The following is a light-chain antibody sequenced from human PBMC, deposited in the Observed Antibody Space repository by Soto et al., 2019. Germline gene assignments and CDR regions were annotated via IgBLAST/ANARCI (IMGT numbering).Light chain of an antibody. V-gene: IGLV2-8*01. CDR1: SSDVGGYKF. Sequence: QSVLTQPPSASGSPGQSVTISCTGTSSDVGGYKFVSWYQQHPDKAPKLIIYEVTKRPSGVPDRFSGSKSGNTASLTVSGLQPEDEADYYCSSYAGSNTVIFGGGTKVTVL. CDR3: SSYAGSNTVI. CDR2: EVT. J-gene: IGLJ2*01.